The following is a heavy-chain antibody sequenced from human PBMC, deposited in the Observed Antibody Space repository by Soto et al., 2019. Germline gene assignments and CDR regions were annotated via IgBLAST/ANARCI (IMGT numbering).Heavy chain of an antibody. Sequence: EVQLVESGGGLIQPGGSLRLSCAVSGFTVSNNYMSWVRQAPGKGLEGVSVIYSGGYTAYGDSVKGRFTISRDNSKNTLTLQRKTLGAEAPAVFSGATPPGGGGYWGQGTLVTVSS. D-gene: IGHD3-10*01. CDR3: ATPPGGGGY. CDR1: GFTVSNNY. J-gene: IGHJ4*02. V-gene: IGHV3-53*01. CDR2: IYSGGYT.